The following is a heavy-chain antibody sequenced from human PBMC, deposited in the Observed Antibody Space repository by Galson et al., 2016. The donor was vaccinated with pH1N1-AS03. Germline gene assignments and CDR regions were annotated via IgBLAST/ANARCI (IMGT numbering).Heavy chain of an antibody. CDR2: ITSSDSTGTTI. V-gene: IGHV3-11*01. D-gene: IGHD3-3*01. CDR1: GFTFSDYY. CDR3: ARGWYDFWSGYLVDPFDY. Sequence: SLRLSCAASGFTFSDYYMSWIRQAPGKGLEWVSCITSSDSTGTTIYYADSVKGRFTISRDNAKNSLDLQMNSLRAEDTAIYYCARGWYDFWSGYLVDPFDYWGQGALVTVSS. J-gene: IGHJ4*02.